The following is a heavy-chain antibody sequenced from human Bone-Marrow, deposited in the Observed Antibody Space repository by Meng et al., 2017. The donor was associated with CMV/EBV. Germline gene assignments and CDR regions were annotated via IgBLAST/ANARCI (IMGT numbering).Heavy chain of an antibody. CDR1: GGSISSSSYY. D-gene: IGHD3-9*01. Sequence: SETLSLTCTVSGGSISSSSYYWGWIRQPPGKGLEWIGSIYYSGSTYYNPSLKSRVTISVDTSKNQFSLKLSSVTAADTAVYYCARAPGVTGYYNWFDPWGQGTLVTVSS. V-gene: IGHV4-39*01. J-gene: IGHJ5*02. CDR3: ARAPGVTGYYNWFDP. CDR2: IYYSGST.